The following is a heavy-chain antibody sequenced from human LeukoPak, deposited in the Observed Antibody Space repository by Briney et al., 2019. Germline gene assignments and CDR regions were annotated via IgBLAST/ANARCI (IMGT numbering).Heavy chain of an antibody. Sequence: GGSLRLSCAASGFTFSSYAMHWVRQAPGKGLEWVAVISYDGSNKYYADSVKGRFTISRDNSKNTLYLQMNSLRAEDTAVYYCARVLEGIVVVPAALQPLDYWGQGTLVTVSS. CDR1: GFTFSSYA. CDR2: ISYDGSNK. V-gene: IGHV3-30-3*01. D-gene: IGHD2-2*01. CDR3: ARVLEGIVVVPAALQPLDY. J-gene: IGHJ4*02.